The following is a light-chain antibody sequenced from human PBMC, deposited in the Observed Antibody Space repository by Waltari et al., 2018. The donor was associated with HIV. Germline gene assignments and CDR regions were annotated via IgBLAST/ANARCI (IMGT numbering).Light chain of an antibody. CDR1: SSDIGAYDT. CDR2: EVT. J-gene: IGLJ3*02. CDR3: SSYGDSLRVL. Sequence: QSALTQPPSASGSLGNSVTIPSTGSSSDIGAYDTVPWFQQHPRSAPKLLLYEVTRRPSTVSDRFSGSRSGSTAFLTVAGLQPDDEATYFCSSYGDSLRVLFGGGTNVTVL. V-gene: IGLV2-8*01.